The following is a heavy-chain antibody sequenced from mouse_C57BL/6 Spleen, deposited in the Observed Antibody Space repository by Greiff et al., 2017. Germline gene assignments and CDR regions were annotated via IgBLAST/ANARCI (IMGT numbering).Heavy chain of an antibody. D-gene: IGHD1-1*01. Sequence: VQLHQSGAELVKPGASVKISCKASGYAFSSYWMNWVKQRPGKGLEWIGQIYPGDGDTNYNGKFKGKATLTADKSSSTAYMQLSSLTSEDSAVYFCARWNYGSSYWYFDVWGTGTTVTVSS. CDR3: ARWNYGSSYWYFDV. CDR1: GYAFSSYW. J-gene: IGHJ1*03. V-gene: IGHV1-80*01. CDR2: IYPGDGDT.